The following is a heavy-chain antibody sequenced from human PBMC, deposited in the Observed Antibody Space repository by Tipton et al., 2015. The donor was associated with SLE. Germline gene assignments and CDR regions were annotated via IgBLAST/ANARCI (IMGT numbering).Heavy chain of an antibody. CDR1: GGSISSYY. CDR2: IYYSGST. Sequence: TLSLTCTVSGGSISSYYWSWIRQPPGKGLEWIGYIYYSGSTNYNPSLKSRVTISVDTSKNQFSLKLSSVTAADTAVYYCARDLAARGGDYFDYWGQGTLVPVSS. J-gene: IGHJ4*02. D-gene: IGHD6-6*01. CDR3: ARDLAARGGDYFDY. V-gene: IGHV4-59*01.